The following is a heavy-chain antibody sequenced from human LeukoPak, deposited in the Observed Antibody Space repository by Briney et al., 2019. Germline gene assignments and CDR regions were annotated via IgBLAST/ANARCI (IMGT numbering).Heavy chain of an antibody. CDR2: IRYDGSNK. V-gene: IGHV3-30*02. CDR1: GFTFSSYG. J-gene: IGHJ4*02. CDR3: AKDLGPVALNGGDY. Sequence: GGSLRLSCAASGFTFSSYGMHWVRQAPGRVLEWVAFIRYDGSNKYYADSVKGRFTISRDNSKNTLYLQMNSLRPDDTAVYYCAKDLGPVALNGGDYWGQGTLVTVSS. D-gene: IGHD6-19*01.